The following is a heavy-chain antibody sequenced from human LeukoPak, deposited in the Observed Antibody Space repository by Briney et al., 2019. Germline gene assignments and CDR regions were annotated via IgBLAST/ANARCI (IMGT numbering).Heavy chain of an antibody. J-gene: IGHJ4*02. D-gene: IGHD3-22*01. V-gene: IGHV5-51*01. CDR3: ARHAYTGDSSGYSYYFDY. CDR1: GYSFTSYW. CDR2: IYPGDSDT. Sequence: GESLKISCKGSGYSFTSYWIGWVRQMPGKGLEWMGIIYPGDSDTRYSPSFQGQATISADKSISTAYLQWSSLKASDTAMYYCARHAYTGDSSGYSYYFDYWGQGTLVTVSS.